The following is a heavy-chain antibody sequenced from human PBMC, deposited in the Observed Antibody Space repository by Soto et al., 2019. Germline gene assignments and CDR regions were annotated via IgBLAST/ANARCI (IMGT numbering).Heavy chain of an antibody. Sequence: QLQLQESGPGLVKPSETLSLTCNVAGGSISSSSYYWGWIRQPPGKGLEWIGSIYYSGNTYDNPSLXXXVXXAVAAFENHFSLKLSSVTAADTAVYYCARSGQVGGTDYFDYWGQGTLVTVSS. D-gene: IGHD1-26*01. CDR3: ARSGQVGGTDYFDY. V-gene: IGHV4-39*02. J-gene: IGHJ4*02. CDR1: GGSISSSSYY. CDR2: IYYSGNT.